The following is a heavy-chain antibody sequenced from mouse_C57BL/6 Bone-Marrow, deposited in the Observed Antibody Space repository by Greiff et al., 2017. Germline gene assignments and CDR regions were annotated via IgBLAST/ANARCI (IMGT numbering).Heavy chain of an antibody. D-gene: IGHD1-1*01. Sequence: SGPELVKPGASVKISCKASGYSFTDYNMNWVKQSNGKSLEWIGVINPNYGTTSYNQKFKGKATLTVDQSSSTAYMQLNSLTSKDTAVYYCASFPYYYGSSYVNWYVEVWGTGTTVTVSS. J-gene: IGHJ1*03. CDR3: ASFPYYYGSSYVNWYVEV. CDR1: GYSFTDYN. V-gene: IGHV1-39*01. CDR2: INPNYGTT.